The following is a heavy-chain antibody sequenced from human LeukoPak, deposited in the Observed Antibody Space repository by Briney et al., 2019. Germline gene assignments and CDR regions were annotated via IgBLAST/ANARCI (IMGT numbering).Heavy chain of an antibody. J-gene: IGHJ4*02. CDR2: IYYSGST. CDR1: GGSISSSSYY. D-gene: IGHD4-17*01. V-gene: IGHV4-39*07. Sequence: PSETLSLTCTVSGGSISSSSYYWGWIRQPPGKGLEWIGSIYYSGSTYYNPSLKSRVTISVDTSKNQFSLKLSSVTAADTAVYYCARAAKGDYDFDYWGQGTLVTVSS. CDR3: ARAAKGDYDFDY.